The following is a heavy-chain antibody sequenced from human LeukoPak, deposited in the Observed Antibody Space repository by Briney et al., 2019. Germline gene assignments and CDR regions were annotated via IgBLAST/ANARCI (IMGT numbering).Heavy chain of an antibody. Sequence: GASVTVSCKASGYTFTGYYMHWLRQAPGQGLEWMGWINPNSGGTNYAQKFQGRVTITRDTSISTAYMELSRLRSDDTAVYYCARDGGYCSSTSCWTFDYWGQGTLVTVSS. J-gene: IGHJ4*02. CDR3: ARDGGYCSSTSCWTFDY. D-gene: IGHD2-2*01. CDR2: INPNSGGT. V-gene: IGHV1-2*02. CDR1: GYTFTGYY.